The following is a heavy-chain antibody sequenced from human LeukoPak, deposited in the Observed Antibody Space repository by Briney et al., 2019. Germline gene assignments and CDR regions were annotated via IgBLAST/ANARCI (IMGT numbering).Heavy chain of an antibody. D-gene: IGHD6-19*01. CDR3: ARHGSLNGYSGWYIY. Sequence: GESLKISYKGSGYSFTSYWISWVRQMPGKGLEWMGRIDPSDSYTNYSPSFQGHVTISADKSISTAYLQWSSLKASDTAMYYCARHGSLNGYSGWYIYWGQGTPVTVSS. J-gene: IGHJ4*02. CDR2: IDPSDSYT. CDR1: GYSFTSYW. V-gene: IGHV5-10-1*01.